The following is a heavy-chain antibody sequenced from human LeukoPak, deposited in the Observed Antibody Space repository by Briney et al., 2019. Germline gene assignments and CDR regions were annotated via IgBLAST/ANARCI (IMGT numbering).Heavy chain of an antibody. CDR3: AKMVREFYTISYYFDY. CDR2: ISSSGRTI. D-gene: IGHD2-8*01. Sequence: GGSLRLSCEGSGFTFSSYGMHWVRQAPGKGLEWVSHISSSGRTIYYADSVKGRFTISRDNAKNSLYLQMNSLRADDTAVYYCAKMVREFYTISYYFDYWGQGTLVTVSS. J-gene: IGHJ4*02. V-gene: IGHV3-48*01. CDR1: GFTFSSYG.